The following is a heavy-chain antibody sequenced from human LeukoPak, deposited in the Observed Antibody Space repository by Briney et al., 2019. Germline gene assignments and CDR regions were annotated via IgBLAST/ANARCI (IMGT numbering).Heavy chain of an antibody. Sequence: QPGGSLRLSCAASGFTFSSYAMHWVRQAPGKGLEWVAVTSYDGSNKYYADSVKGRFTISRDNSKNTLYLQMNSLRAEDTAVYYCARAGPYGEYYFDYWGQGTLVTVSS. CDR1: GFTFSSYA. D-gene: IGHD3-10*01. J-gene: IGHJ4*02. CDR3: ARAGPYGEYYFDY. V-gene: IGHV3-30-3*01. CDR2: TSYDGSNK.